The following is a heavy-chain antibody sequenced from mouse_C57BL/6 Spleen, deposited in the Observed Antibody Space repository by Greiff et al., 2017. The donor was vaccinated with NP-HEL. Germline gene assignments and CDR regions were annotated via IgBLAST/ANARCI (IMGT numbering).Heavy chain of an antibody. D-gene: IGHD1-1*01. CDR2: ISDGGSYT. CDR1: GFTFSSYA. V-gene: IGHV5-4*03. Sequence: DVKLVESGGGLVKPGGSLKLSCAASGFTFSSYAMSWVRQTPEKRLEWVATISDGGSYTYYPDNVKGRFTISRDNAKNNLYLQMSHLKSEDTAMYYCARGTVVAYYYAMDYWGQGTSVTVSS. CDR3: ARGTVVAYYYAMDY. J-gene: IGHJ4*01.